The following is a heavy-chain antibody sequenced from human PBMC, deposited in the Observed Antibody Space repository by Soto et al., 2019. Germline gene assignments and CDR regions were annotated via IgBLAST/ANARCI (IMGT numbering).Heavy chain of an antibody. V-gene: IGHV1-2*06. D-gene: IGHD5-18*01. J-gene: IGHJ4*02. CDR3: ARDGNFAFLGYSFAFDF. CDR1: GYSFTAYY. Sequence: QVQLVQSGAEVKKPGASVRVSCETSGYSFTAYYIHWVRQAPGQGLEWMGRMNLDTGGTTYAQKYQGRVTMTRDTSISTAYMELSSLKSDDTAMYYCARDGNFAFLGYSFAFDFWGQGTLVTVSS. CDR2: MNLDTGGT.